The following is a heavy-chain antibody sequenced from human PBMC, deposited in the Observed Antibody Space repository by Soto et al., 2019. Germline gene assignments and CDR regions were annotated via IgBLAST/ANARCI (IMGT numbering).Heavy chain of an antibody. CDR3: ARPPTYDYGDNGGDY. Sequence: ASVKVSCKASGYTFTSYAMHWVRQAPGQRLEWMGWINAGNGNTKYSQKFQGRVTITRDTSASTAYMELSSLRSEDTAVYYCARPPTYDYGDNGGDYWGQGTLVTVSS. CDR2: INAGNGNT. CDR1: GYTFTSYA. J-gene: IGHJ4*02. D-gene: IGHD4-17*01. V-gene: IGHV1-3*01.